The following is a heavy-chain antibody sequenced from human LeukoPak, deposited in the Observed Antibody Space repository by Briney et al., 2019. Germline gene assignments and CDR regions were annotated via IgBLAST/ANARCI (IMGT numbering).Heavy chain of an antibody. CDR3: ARNRLQGDYYYYYMDV. D-gene: IGHD5-24*01. Sequence: ASVNVSCKASGYTFTGYYMHWVRQAPGQGLEWMGWINPNSGGTNYAQKFQGRVTMTRDTSISTAYMELSRLRSDDTAVYYCARNRLQGDYYYYYMDVWGKGTTVTVSS. CDR2: INPNSGGT. CDR1: GYTFTGYY. V-gene: IGHV1-2*02. J-gene: IGHJ6*03.